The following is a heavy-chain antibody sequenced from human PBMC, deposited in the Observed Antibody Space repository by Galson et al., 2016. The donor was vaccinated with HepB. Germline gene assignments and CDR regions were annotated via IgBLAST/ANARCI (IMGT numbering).Heavy chain of an antibody. CDR3: AKDPSSGWYKYYHGMDV. V-gene: IGHV3-33*06. J-gene: IGHJ6*02. CDR1: GFTFSSYA. Sequence: SLRLSCAASGFTFSSYAMHWVRQAPGKGLEWVAVIWYDGSHEYYADSVKGRFTISRDNSKNTLYLQMNSLRAEDTAVYHCAKDPSSGWYKYYHGMDVWGQGTTVTVSS. D-gene: IGHD6-19*01. CDR2: IWYDGSHE.